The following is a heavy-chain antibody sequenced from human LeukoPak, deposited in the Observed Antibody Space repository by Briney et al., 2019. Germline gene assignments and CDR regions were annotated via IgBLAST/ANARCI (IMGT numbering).Heavy chain of an antibody. Sequence: PSETLSLTCIVSGGSISSGVYYWSWIRQHPGKGLEWMGYIFYTGRVSYNPSLKSRITTSVDSTRNHFSLEVSSVTAADTAVYYCARTVGARTFYFDHWGHGTLVTVSS. D-gene: IGHD1-26*01. CDR3: ARTVGARTFYFDH. CDR2: IFYTGRV. J-gene: IGHJ4*01. CDR1: GGSISSGVYY. V-gene: IGHV4-31*03.